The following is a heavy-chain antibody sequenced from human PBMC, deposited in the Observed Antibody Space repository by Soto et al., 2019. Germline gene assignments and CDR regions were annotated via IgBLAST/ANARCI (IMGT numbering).Heavy chain of an antibody. V-gene: IGHV4-30-2*01. CDR2: IYHSGST. CDR1: GGSISSGGYS. D-gene: IGHD4-4*01. J-gene: IGHJ5*02. Sequence: SETLSLTCAVSGGSISSGGYSWIWIRQPPGKGLEWIGYIYHSGSTYYNPSLKSRVTISVDRSKNQFSLKLSSVTAADTAVYYCARGGDYSYNWFDPWGQGTLVTVYS. CDR3: ARGGDYSYNWFDP.